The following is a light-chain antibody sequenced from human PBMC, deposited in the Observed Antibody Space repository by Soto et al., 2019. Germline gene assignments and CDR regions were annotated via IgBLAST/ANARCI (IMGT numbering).Light chain of an antibody. J-gene: IGKJ5*01. CDR1: QDIGDS. CDR3: QQYDDLPIT. Sequence: DIQMTQSPSSLSASVGDRVTITCQASQDIGDSLNWYHQKPGKAPNLLIYDASNFQTGVPSRFSGSGSGTDFTFTISSLQPEDVATYYCQQYDDLPITFGQGTRLEI. V-gene: IGKV1-33*01. CDR2: DAS.